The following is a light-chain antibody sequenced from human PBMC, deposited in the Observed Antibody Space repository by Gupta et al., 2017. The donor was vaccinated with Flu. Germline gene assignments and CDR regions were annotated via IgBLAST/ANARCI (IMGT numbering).Light chain of an antibody. V-gene: IGKV1-5*03. J-gene: IGKJ1*01. CDR1: QSISNW. Sequence: DIQMTQSPSTLSASVGDRVTITCRASQSISNWLAWYQQKPGKVPKLLIYQASSLESGVTSRFSGSGSGTEFTLTISSLQPDDVATYYCQRYDSLWTFGQGTRVEIK. CDR3: QRYDSLWT. CDR2: QAS.